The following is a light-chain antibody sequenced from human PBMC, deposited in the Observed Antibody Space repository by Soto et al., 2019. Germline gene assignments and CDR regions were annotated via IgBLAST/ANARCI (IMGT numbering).Light chain of an antibody. CDR2: EVN. CDR1: SGDIGTYNL. V-gene: IGLV2-23*02. J-gene: IGLJ1*01. Sequence: QSALTQPASVSGTPGQSIANSCTGTSGDIGTYNLVSWYQQHPGKAPKLMISEVNKRPSGVSDRFSGSKSGDTASLTISGLRTEDEADYYCCSFAGSGTGAFGTGTKVTVL. CDR3: CSFAGSGTGA.